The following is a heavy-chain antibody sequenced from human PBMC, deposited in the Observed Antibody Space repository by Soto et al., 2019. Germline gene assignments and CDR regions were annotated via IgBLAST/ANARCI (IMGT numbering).Heavy chain of an antibody. CDR3: ANGSWGTVGYLNWFDP. J-gene: IGHJ5*02. CDR1: GFTFSSYA. CDR2: ISGSGGGT. Sequence: EVPLLESGGGLVQPGGSLRLSCAASGFTFSSYALTWVRQAPGKGLERVSAISGSGGGTSYADSVKGRFTMSRDNSKNPLYLQMNCLRAEDTAVYYCANGSWGTVGYLNWFDPWGQGTLVTVSS. D-gene: IGHD1-26*01. V-gene: IGHV3-23*01.